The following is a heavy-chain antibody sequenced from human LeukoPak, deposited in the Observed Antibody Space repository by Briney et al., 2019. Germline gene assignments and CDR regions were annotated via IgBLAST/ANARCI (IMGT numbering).Heavy chain of an antibody. V-gene: IGHV1-69*04. CDR3: ASPSIAAAGNDYYYYYGMDV. CDR2: IIPILGIA. CDR1: GGTFTSYA. Sequence: SVKVSCKASGGTFTSYAISWVRQAPGQGLEWMGRIIPILGIANYAQKFQGRVTITADKSTSTAYMERSSLRSEDTAVYYCASPSIAAAGNDYYYYYGMDVWGQGTTVTVSS. J-gene: IGHJ6*02. D-gene: IGHD6-13*01.